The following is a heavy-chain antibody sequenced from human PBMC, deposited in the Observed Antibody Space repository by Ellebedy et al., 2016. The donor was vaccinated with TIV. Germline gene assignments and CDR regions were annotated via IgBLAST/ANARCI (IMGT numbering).Heavy chain of an antibody. D-gene: IGHD2-8*02. J-gene: IGHJ1*01. CDR2: QHSTDIQ. CDR3: ARTDCSGRSCYSFFNH. Sequence: GGSLRLSCVASGFTVSSNYMFWVRQAPGKGLEWVALQHSTDIQYYADSVRGRFTVSRDDSQNKLFFQMNNLRGDDTAVFYCARTDCSGRSCYSFFNHWGQGTLVTVSS. V-gene: IGHV3-53*01. CDR1: GFTVSSNY.